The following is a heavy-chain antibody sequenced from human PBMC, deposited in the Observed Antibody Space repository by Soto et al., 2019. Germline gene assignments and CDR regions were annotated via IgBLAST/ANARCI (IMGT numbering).Heavy chain of an antibody. V-gene: IGHV1-2*04. J-gene: IGHJ3*02. CDR2: INPNSGGT. Sequence: GASVKVSCKASGYTFTGYYMHWVRQAPGQGLEWMGWINPNSGGTNYAQKFQGWVTMTRDTSISTAYMELSRLRSDDTAVYYCARDRGIAAAGTLHDAFDSWGQGTMVTVS. CDR3: ARDRGIAAAGTLHDAFDS. D-gene: IGHD6-13*01. CDR1: GYTFTGYY.